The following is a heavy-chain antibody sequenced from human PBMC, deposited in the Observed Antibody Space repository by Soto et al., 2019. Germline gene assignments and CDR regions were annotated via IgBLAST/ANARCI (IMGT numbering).Heavy chain of an antibody. Sequence: GASVKVSCKASGYTFTSYAMHWVRQAPGQRLEWMGWINAGNGNTKYSQKFQGRVTITRDTSASTAYMELSSLRSEDTAVYYCARASRSGGSSFDYWGQGTLVTVSS. V-gene: IGHV1-3*01. D-gene: IGHD2-15*01. CDR3: ARASRSGGSSFDY. J-gene: IGHJ4*02. CDR1: GYTFTSYA. CDR2: INAGNGNT.